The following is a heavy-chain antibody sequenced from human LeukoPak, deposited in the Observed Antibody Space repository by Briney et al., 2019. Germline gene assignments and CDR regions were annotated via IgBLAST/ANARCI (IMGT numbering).Heavy chain of an antibody. CDR1: GFTFGDTA. CDR2: IRSEAYGGTT. V-gene: IGHV3-49*04. CDR3: TRDSGDSSGYYILFDY. J-gene: IGHJ4*02. D-gene: IGHD3-22*01. Sequence: GGSLRLSCTASGFTFGDTAMSWARQAPGKGLEWVGFIRSEAYGGTTEYAASVKGRFTISRDDSKSIAYLQMNSLKTEDTAVYYCTRDSGDSSGYYILFDYWGQGTLVTVSS.